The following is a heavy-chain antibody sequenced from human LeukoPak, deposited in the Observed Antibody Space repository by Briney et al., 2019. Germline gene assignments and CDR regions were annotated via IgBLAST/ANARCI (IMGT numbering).Heavy chain of an antibody. D-gene: IGHD2-15*01. V-gene: IGHV3-21*01. Sequence: GGSLRLSCAASGFTFSSYSMNWVRQAPGKGLEWVSSISSSGSYIYYADSVKGRFTISRDNAKNSLYLQMNSLRAEDTAVYYCARDAPHVDYGGSSIVTAKYYGMDVWGQGTTVTVSS. CDR1: GFTFSSYS. CDR3: ARDAPHVDYGGSSIVTAKYYGMDV. CDR2: ISSSGSYI. J-gene: IGHJ6*02.